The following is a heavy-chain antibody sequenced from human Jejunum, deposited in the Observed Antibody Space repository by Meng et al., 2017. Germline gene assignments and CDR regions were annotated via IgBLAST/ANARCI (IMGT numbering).Heavy chain of an antibody. CDR3: ASNVDCTSTSCYAY. CDR1: GYTFTGYD. CDR2: INTYSGVP. D-gene: IGHD2-2*01. J-gene: IGHJ4*02. Sequence: QVQLVQSGSEVKKPGASVKVSCKASGYTFTGYDMHWVREAPGQGLEWMGRINTYSGVPNYAQKFEGRVTMTTDTSINTAYMELSGLSSDDTALYYCASNVDCTSTSCYAYWGQGTLVTVSS. V-gene: IGHV1-2*06.